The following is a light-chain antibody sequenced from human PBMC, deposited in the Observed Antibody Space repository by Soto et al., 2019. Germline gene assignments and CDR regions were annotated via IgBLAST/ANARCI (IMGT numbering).Light chain of an antibody. CDR2: DAS. CDR3: QQRSNWPVT. Sequence: EIVLTQSPATLSLSPGERATLSCRASQSVSTYLAWYQQKPGQAPRLLIYDASSRATGIPARFSGSGSGTEFTLTISSLEPEDFAVYYCQQRSNWPVTFGPGTRVEIK. V-gene: IGKV3-11*01. J-gene: IGKJ1*01. CDR1: QSVSTY.